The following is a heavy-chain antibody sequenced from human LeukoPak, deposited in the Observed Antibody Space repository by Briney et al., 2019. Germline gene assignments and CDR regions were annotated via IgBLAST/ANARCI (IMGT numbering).Heavy chain of an antibody. Sequence: SGPTLVNPTQTLTQTCTFSGFTLSTSGMCVSWIRQPPGKALEWLARIDWDDDKYYSTSLKTRLTISKDTSKNQVVLTMTNMDPVDTATYYCARICRYSSGWHPHDYWGQGTLVTVSS. V-gene: IGHV2-70*11. CDR1: GFTLSTSGMC. CDR2: IDWDDDK. CDR3: ARICRYSSGWHPHDY. J-gene: IGHJ4*02. D-gene: IGHD6-19*01.